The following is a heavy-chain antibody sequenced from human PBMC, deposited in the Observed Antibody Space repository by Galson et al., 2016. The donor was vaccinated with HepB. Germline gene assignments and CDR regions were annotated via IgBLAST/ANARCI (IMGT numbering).Heavy chain of an antibody. CDR3: AAGTPWFGESNYYYYGMDV. J-gene: IGHJ6*02. V-gene: IGHV1-58*01. D-gene: IGHD3-10*01. Sequence: SVKVSCKASGFTFTSSAVQWVRQARGQRLEWIGWIVVGSGNTNYAQKFQERVTITRDMSTSTAYMELSSLRSEDTAVYYCAAGTPWFGESNYYYYGMDVWGQGTTVTVS. CDR1: GFTFTSSA. CDR2: IVVGSGNT.